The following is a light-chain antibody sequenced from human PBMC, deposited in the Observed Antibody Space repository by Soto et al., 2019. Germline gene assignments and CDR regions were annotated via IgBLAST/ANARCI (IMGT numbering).Light chain of an antibody. Sequence: DIQMTQSPSSLSASVGDRVTITCRASQTISRYLNWYLQTPGRAPKLLIYAASSLQGGVPSRFSGSGSGTDFTLTICSLQREDFATFYCPQTYSTPSAWTFGQGTKVDIK. V-gene: IGKV1-39*01. CDR2: AAS. CDR1: QTISRY. J-gene: IGKJ1*01. CDR3: PQTYSTPSAWT.